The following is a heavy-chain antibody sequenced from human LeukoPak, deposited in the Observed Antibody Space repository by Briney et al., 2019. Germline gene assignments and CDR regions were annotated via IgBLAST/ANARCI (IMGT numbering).Heavy chain of an antibody. V-gene: IGHV4-39*07. CDR1: GGSIRSSSYY. CDR3: ARVTGYMIEDYFDY. Sequence: PSETLSLTCTVSGGSIRSSSYYWGWVRQPPGKGLEWIGEINHSGSTNYNPSLKSRVTISVKTSKNQFSLKLSSVTAADTAVYYCARVTGYMIEDYFDYWGQGTLVTVSS. D-gene: IGHD3-22*01. CDR2: INHSGST. J-gene: IGHJ4*02.